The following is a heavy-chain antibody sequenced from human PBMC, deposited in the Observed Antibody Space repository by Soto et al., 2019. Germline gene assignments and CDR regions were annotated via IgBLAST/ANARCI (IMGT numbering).Heavy chain of an antibody. Sequence: EVQLVEAGGGLIQPVGSLRLSCAASGFTVSSNYMSWVRQAPGKGLEWVSVMYSGGSTYYADSVKGRFTISRDNSKNTLYRQMNSLRAEDTAVYYCARVTGTYCSGGSCYFDYWGQGTLVTVSS. J-gene: IGHJ4*02. D-gene: IGHD2-15*01. CDR2: MYSGGST. CDR1: GFTVSSNY. V-gene: IGHV3-53*01. CDR3: ARVTGTYCSGGSCYFDY.